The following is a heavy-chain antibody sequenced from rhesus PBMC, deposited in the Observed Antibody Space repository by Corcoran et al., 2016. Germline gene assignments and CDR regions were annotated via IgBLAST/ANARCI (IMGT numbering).Heavy chain of an antibody. Sequence: QVQLQESGPGLVKPSETLSLTCAVSVYSLSSGYGWSWIGQPPGKGLEWIGYIGGSSGSTNYNPSLKSRVTISKDTSKNQFSLKLSSVTAADTAVYYCARERGYGSSWYFDYWGQGVLVTVSS. D-gene: IGHD4-29*01. CDR3: ARERGYGSSWYFDY. CDR1: VYSLSSGYG. CDR2: IGGSSGST. V-gene: IGHV4-127*01. J-gene: IGHJ4*01.